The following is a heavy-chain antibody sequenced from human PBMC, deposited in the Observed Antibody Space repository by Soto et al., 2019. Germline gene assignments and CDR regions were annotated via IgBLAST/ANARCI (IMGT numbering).Heavy chain of an antibody. CDR1: GGSISSGNYY. V-gene: IGHV4-30-4*01. J-gene: IGHJ4*02. Sequence: PSETLSLTCTVSGGSISSGNYYWSWIRQPPGKGLEWIGFISYSGSTYYSLSLKSRVTISVDTSKNQFSLKLSSVTAADTAVYYCARHFSVDYFDYWGQGALVTVSS. CDR2: ISYSGST. CDR3: ARHFSVDYFDY.